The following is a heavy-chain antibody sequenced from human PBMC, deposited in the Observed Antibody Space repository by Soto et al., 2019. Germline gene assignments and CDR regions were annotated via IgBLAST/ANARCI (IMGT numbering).Heavy chain of an antibody. CDR1: GGTFSSYA. J-gene: IGHJ6*02. CDR2: IIPIFGTA. D-gene: IGHD2-15*01. Sequence: SVKVSCKASGGTFSSYAISWVRQAPGQGLEWMGGIIPIFGTANYAQKFQGRVTITADESTSTAYMELSSLRSEDTAVYYCARDRSPAVAGYYYGMDVWGQGTTVTVSS. V-gene: IGHV1-69*13. CDR3: ARDRSPAVAGYYYGMDV.